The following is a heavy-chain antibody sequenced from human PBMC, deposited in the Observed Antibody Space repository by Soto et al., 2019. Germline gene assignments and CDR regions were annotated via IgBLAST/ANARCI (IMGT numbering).Heavy chain of an antibody. CDR2: ISEGGGTI. CDR1: GSTFSSYE. V-gene: IGHV3-48*03. CDR3: ARNKGDYEVY. Sequence: GGSLRLPCVASGSTFSSYEMNWVRQAPGKGLEWVSYISEGGGTIHYAGSVKGRFTISRNNAKNSLYLQMNSLRAEDTATYYCARNKGDYEVYWGQGTRVTVSS. J-gene: IGHJ4*02. D-gene: IGHD4-17*01.